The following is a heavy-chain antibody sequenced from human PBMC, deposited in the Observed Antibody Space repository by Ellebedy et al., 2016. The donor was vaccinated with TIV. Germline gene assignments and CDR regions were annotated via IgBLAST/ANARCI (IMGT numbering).Heavy chain of an antibody. CDR3: AKDRPRANDAFDI. V-gene: IGHV3-23*01. CDR1: GFNFSSYA. Sequence: GESLKISCAASGFNFSSYAMSWVRQAPGRGLEWVSGISTSGTRTYYADSVKGRFTISRDNSKNTLYLQMNSLRAEDTAVYSCAKDRPRANDAFDIWGQGTMVSVSS. CDR2: ISTSGTRT. J-gene: IGHJ3*02.